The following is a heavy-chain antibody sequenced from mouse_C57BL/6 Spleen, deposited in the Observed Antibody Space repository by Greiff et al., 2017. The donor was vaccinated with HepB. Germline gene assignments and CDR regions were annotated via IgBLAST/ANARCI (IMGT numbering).Heavy chain of an antibody. CDR3: ASPNYSGSSYYAMDY. V-gene: IGHV1-81*01. J-gene: IGHJ4*01. D-gene: IGHD1-1*01. Sequence: LVESGAELARPGASVKLSCKASGYTFTSYGISWVKQRTGQGLEWIGEIYPRSGNTYYNEKFKGKATLTADKSSSTAYMGLRSLTSEDSAVYFCASPNYSGSSYYAMDYWGQGTTVTVSS. CDR1: GYTFTSYG. CDR2: IYPRSGNT.